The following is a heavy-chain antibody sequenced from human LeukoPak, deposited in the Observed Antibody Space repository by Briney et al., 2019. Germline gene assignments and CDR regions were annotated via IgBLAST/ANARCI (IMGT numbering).Heavy chain of an antibody. J-gene: IGHJ4*02. CDR2: IYYTGST. CDR3: ARSPDPSAGPLDY. CDR1: GGSISGSDYY. D-gene: IGHD6-13*01. Sequence: SETLSLTCTVSGGSISGSDYYWGWIRQPPGKGLEWIGTIYYTGSTYYNPSLRSRVTISVDTSKSQFSLNLNSVTAADTAVYYCARSPDPSAGPLDYWGQGTLVTVSS. V-gene: IGHV4-39*01.